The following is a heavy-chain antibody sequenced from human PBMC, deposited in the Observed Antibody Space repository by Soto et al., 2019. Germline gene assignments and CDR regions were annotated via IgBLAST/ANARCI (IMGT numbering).Heavy chain of an antibody. CDR1: GYSFTNYW. CDR3: ARSPCGADCYSVAPFDY. Sequence: LGESLKISCKGSGYSFTNYWIGWVRQMPGKGLEWMGIIYPSDSDPRYSPSFQGQVTISADKSISTAYLQWSSLKASDTAMYYCARSPCGADCYSVAPFDYWGQGTLVTVSS. CDR2: IYPSDSDP. V-gene: IGHV5-51*01. D-gene: IGHD2-21*02. J-gene: IGHJ4*02.